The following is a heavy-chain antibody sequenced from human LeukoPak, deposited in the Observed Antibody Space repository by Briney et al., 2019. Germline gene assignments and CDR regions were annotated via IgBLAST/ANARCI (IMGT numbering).Heavy chain of an antibody. CDR2: INPNSGGT. CDR3: ARGGRWYTWNDDGDGWFDP. D-gene: IGHD1-20*01. CDR1: GYTLTDYY. J-gene: IGHJ5*02. V-gene: IGHV1-2*04. Sequence: GASVKVSCKASGYTLTDYYMYWVRQAPGQGLEWMGWINPNSGGTNYAQKFQGWVTMTRDTSTSTASMELSRLRSDDTAVYYCARGGRWYTWNDDGDGWFDPWGQGTPVTVSS.